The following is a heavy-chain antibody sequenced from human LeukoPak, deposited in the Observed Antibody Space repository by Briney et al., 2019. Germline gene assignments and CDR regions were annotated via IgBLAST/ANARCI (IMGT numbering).Heavy chain of an antibody. CDR1: GFTFSSYW. V-gene: IGHV3-23*01. CDR2: ISDSGFNT. Sequence: GGSLRLSCAASGFTFSSYWMSWVRQAPGGGLEWVSAISDSGFNTYYAYSARGRFTISRDNSKNTLYLQMNSLRAEDTAVYYCAKETPIAVAGTWGQGTLVTVSS. J-gene: IGHJ5*02. CDR3: AKETPIAVAGT. D-gene: IGHD6-19*01.